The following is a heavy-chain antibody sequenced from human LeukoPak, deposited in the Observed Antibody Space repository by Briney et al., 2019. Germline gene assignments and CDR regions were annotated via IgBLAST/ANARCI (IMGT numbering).Heavy chain of an antibody. CDR2: IYSGGST. J-gene: IGHJ3*02. CDR1: GXTVSTNY. Sequence: PGGSLRLSCAASGXTVSTNYMSWVRQAPGKGLEWVSIIYSGGSTYYADSVKGRFTISRHNSKNTLYLQMNSLRAEDTAVYYCARAVWGYYDSSAYGDAFDIWGQGTMVTVSS. D-gene: IGHD3-22*01. CDR3: ARAVWGYYDSSAYGDAFDI. V-gene: IGHV3-53*04.